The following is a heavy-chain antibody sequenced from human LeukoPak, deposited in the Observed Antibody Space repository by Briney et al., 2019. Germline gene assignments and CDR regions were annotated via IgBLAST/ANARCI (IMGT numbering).Heavy chain of an antibody. CDR3: AKDPKSSSWSHFDY. V-gene: IGHV3-30*02. CDR2: IRYDGSNK. CDR1: GVTFSNYA. D-gene: IGHD6-13*01. Sequence: PAGRSLRLSCVASGVTFSNYAMHWVRQAPGKGLEWVAFIRYDGSNKYYADSVKGRFTISRDNSKNTLYLQMNSLRAEDTAVYYCAKDPKSSSWSHFDYWGQGTLVTVSS. J-gene: IGHJ4*02.